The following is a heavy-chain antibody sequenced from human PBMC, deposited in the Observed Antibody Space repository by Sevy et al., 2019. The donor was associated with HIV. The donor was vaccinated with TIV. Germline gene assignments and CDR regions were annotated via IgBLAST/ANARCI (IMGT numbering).Heavy chain of an antibody. D-gene: IGHD1-1*01. CDR2: ISYNSGSI. J-gene: IGHJ6*02. V-gene: IGHV3-9*01. CDR3: AKARGGSGNHYYYPMDV. CDR1: GFNFDEFA. Sequence: GGSLRLSCAASGFNFDEFAIHWVRQAPGKGLEWVSGISYNSGSIGYADSVKGRFNISRDNAKKSLYLQMNSLRIEDTAVYYCAKARGGSGNHYYYPMDVWGQGTMVTVSS.